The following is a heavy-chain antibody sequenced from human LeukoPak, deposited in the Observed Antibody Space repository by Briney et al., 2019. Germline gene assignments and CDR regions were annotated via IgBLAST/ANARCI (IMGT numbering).Heavy chain of an antibody. Sequence: GGSLRLSCAASGFTFSSYSMNWVRQAPGKGLEWVSSISSSSSYIYYADSVKGRFTISRDNSKNTLYLQMNSLRAEDTAVYYCAKVARDFWSGYYSDYWGQGTLVTVSS. D-gene: IGHD3-3*01. J-gene: IGHJ4*02. CDR2: ISSSSSYI. CDR1: GFTFSSYS. CDR3: AKVARDFWSGYYSDY. V-gene: IGHV3-21*01.